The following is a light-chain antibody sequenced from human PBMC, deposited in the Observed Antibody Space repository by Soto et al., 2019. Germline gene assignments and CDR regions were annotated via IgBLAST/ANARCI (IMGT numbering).Light chain of an antibody. CDR3: LQLTNSLMST. CDR2: GPS. Sequence: DFQLTQPPSSLSASVRDLVTITCRASHRMSSFLNWYQQKPGKAPRLLIYGPSSLQRGDPSLFSGSGSGTEFTLTISGLQPEDFATYYCLQLTNSLMSTFGQGTHLEIK. J-gene: IGKJ2*01. CDR1: HRMSSF. V-gene: IGKV1-39*01.